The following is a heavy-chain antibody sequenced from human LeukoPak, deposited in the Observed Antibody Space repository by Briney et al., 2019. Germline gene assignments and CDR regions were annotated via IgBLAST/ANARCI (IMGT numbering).Heavy chain of an antibody. CDR2: INHSGST. V-gene: IGHV4-34*01. J-gene: IGHJ6*03. Sequence: SETLSLTCAVYGGSFSGYYWSWLRQPPGKGLEWIGEINHSGSTNSHPSLKSRVTISVDTSKNQFSLKLSSVTAADTAVYYCARGGGVKAARLSQYYYYYYMDVWGKGTTVTVSS. CDR1: GGSFSGYY. D-gene: IGHD6-6*01. CDR3: ARGGGVKAARLSQYYYYYYMDV.